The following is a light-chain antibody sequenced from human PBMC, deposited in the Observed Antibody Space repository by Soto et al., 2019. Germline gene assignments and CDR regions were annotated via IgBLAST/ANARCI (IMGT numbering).Light chain of an antibody. CDR3: QQYDTWT. Sequence: EIVLTQSPGTLSLSPGERATLSCRASQNVSSSYLAWYQQKPGQAPRLLIYGASSRATGIPDRFSGSGSGTDFTLTISRLEPEDFAVYYCQQYDTWTFGQGTKVEIK. CDR1: QNVSSSY. CDR2: GAS. V-gene: IGKV3-20*01. J-gene: IGKJ1*01.